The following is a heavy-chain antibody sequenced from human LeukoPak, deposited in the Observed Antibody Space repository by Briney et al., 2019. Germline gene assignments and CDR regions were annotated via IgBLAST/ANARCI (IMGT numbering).Heavy chain of an antibody. J-gene: IGHJ5*02. Sequence: GGSLRLSCAVSGFTVSTNYMSWVRQAPGKGLEWVSAIYSGGNTYYADSVKGRFSISRDNSKNTLYLQMNSLSAEDTAVYYCAKDPYSSGPYNWFDPWGQGTLVTVSS. CDR2: IYSGGNT. CDR1: GFTVSTNY. V-gene: IGHV3-66*01. D-gene: IGHD6-19*01. CDR3: AKDPYSSGPYNWFDP.